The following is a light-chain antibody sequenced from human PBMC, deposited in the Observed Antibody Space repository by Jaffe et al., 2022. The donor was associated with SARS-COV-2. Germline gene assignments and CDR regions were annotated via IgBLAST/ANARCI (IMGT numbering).Light chain of an antibody. CDR3: QQYDKPPWT. CDR2: GAS. Sequence: ENVLTQSPGTLSLSPGERATLSCRASQSVSSNYLAWYQQKYGQAPRLLIYGASRRATGIPDRFSGSGSATDFTLTISRLEPEDFAVYYCQQYDKPPWTFGQGTKVEIK. J-gene: IGKJ1*01. CDR1: QSVSSNY. V-gene: IGKV3-20*01.